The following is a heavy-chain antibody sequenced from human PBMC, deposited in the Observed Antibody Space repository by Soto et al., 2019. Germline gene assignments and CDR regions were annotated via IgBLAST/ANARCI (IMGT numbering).Heavy chain of an antibody. CDR2: IYYSGST. Sequence: PSETLSLTCTVSGGSISSSSYYWGWIRQPPGKGQEWIGSIYYSGSTYYNPSLKSRVTISVDTSKNQFSLKLSSVTAADTAVYYCARPSTVVTPGGYFARWGRGPLVTVSS. D-gene: IGHD2-21*02. CDR1: GGSISSSSYY. V-gene: IGHV4-39*01. CDR3: ARPSTVVTPGGYFAR. J-gene: IGHJ2*01.